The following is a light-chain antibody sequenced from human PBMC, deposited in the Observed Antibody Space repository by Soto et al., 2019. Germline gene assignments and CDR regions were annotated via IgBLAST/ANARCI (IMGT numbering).Light chain of an antibody. Sequence: NFMLAQPHSVSESLGKTITISCTRSGGSIASQYVQWFQQRPGRSPTTVIYEDNHRPSGVPDRFSGSIDSSSNSASLTISGLKTEDEATYYCQSFDSSAQVFGGGTKLTVL. CDR2: EDN. V-gene: IGLV6-57*01. CDR1: GGSIASQY. J-gene: IGLJ3*02. CDR3: QSFDSSAQV.